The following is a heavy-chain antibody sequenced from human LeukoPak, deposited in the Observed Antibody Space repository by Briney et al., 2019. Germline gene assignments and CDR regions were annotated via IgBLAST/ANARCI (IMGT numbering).Heavy chain of an antibody. CDR2: INTNTGNP. D-gene: IGHD3-16*02. J-gene: IGHJ5*02. V-gene: IGHV7-4-1*02. CDR1: VYTFTSYA. CDR3: AREDYDYVWGSYRYDWFDP. Sequence: ASVTVSYKACVYTFTSYAMNWVRQAPGQGLEGMGWINTNTGNPTYAQGFTGRFVFSLDTSVSTAYLQISSLKAEDTAVYYCAREDYDYVWGSYRYDWFDPWGQGTLVTVSS.